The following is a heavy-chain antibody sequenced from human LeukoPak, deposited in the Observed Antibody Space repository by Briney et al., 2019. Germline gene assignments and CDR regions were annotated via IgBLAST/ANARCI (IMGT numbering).Heavy chain of an antibody. J-gene: IGHJ5*02. V-gene: IGHV3-30*02. CDR3: ARASFTYGDYGDNWFDP. D-gene: IGHD4-17*01. Sequence: GGSLRLSCAASGFTFRSYGMHWVRQAPGQGLEWVAYIQNDGSNEQYADSVKGRFSISRDSSKNIFYLQMNSLRVEDTAVYYCARASFTYGDYGDNWFDPWGQGTLVTVSS. CDR2: IQNDGSNE. CDR1: GFTFRSYG.